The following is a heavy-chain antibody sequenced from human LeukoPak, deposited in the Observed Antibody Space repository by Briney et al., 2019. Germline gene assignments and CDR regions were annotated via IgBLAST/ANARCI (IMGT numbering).Heavy chain of an antibody. CDR2: INAGNGNT. V-gene: IGHV1-3*01. Sequence: ASVKVSCKASGYTFTSCAMHWVRQAPGQRLEWMGWINAGNGNTKYSQKFQGRVTITRDTSASTAYMELSSLRSEDTAVYYCAREKTSGWSPYYYYGMDVWGQGTTVTVSS. CDR3: AREKTSGWSPYYYYGMDV. D-gene: IGHD6-19*01. J-gene: IGHJ6*02. CDR1: GYTFTSCA.